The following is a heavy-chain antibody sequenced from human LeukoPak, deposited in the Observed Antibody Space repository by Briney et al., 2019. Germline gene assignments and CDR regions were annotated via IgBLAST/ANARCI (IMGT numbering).Heavy chain of an antibody. Sequence: ASVKVSCKASGYTFTSYYMHWVPQAPGQGLEWMGIINPSGGSTSYAQKFQGRVTMTRDMSTSTVYMELSSLRSEDTAVYYCARGGLGYCSGGSCSKTYYYYYYMDVWGKGTTVTVSS. CDR3: ARGGLGYCSGGSCSKTYYYYYYMDV. CDR1: GYTFTSYY. D-gene: IGHD2-15*01. CDR2: INPSGGST. J-gene: IGHJ6*03. V-gene: IGHV1-46*01.